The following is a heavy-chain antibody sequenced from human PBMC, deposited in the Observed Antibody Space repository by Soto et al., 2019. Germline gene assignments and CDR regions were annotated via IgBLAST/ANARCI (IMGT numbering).Heavy chain of an antibody. V-gene: IGHV1-69*13. CDR3: AREPIVLVPAAIPH. J-gene: IGHJ4*02. CDR2: IIPIFGTA. Sequence: GASVKVSCKASGGTFSSYAISWVRQAPGQGLEWMGGIIPIFGTANYAQKFQGRVTITADESTSTAYMELSSLRSEDTAVYYCAREPIVLVPAAIPHWGQGTLVTVSS. D-gene: IGHD2-2*01. CDR1: GGTFSSYA.